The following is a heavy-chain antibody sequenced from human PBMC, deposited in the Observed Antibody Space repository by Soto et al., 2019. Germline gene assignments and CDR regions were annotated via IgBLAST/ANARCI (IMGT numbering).Heavy chain of an antibody. CDR3: GNGLENHYNYDY. V-gene: IGHV3-23*01. D-gene: IGHD3-16*01. J-gene: IGHJ4*02. Sequence: EVQLLESGGGLVQPGGSLRLSFAASGFTFSNHVMSWVRQAPGKGPEWVSSINSRGDNTYYAGSVRGRFTISRDNSNSTLYLQMNSLRAEDTAVYYCGNGLENHYNYDYWGQGTLVTVSS. CDR2: INSRGDNT. CDR1: GFTFSNHV.